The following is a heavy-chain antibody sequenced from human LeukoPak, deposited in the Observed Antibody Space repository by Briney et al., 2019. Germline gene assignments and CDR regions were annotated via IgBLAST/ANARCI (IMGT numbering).Heavy chain of an antibody. CDR3: ARHPSYYDFWSGLNWFDP. V-gene: IGHV4-34*01. CDR1: GGSFSGYY. D-gene: IGHD3-3*01. J-gene: IGHJ5*02. Sequence: SETLSLTCAVYGGSFSGYYWSWIRQPPGKGLEWIAEINHSGSTNYNPSLESRVTISVDTSKNQFSLKVSSVTAADTAVYYCARHPSYYDFWSGLNWFDPWGQGTLVTVSS. CDR2: INHSGST.